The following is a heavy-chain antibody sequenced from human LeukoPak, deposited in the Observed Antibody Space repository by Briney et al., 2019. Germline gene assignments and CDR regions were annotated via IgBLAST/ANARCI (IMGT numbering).Heavy chain of an antibody. CDR2: ISGSGGST. V-gene: IGHV3-23*01. CDR3: ASGEGFSGSYYLDY. J-gene: IGHJ4*02. Sequence: GGSLRLSCAASGFTFSSYAMSWVRQAPGKGLEWVSAISGSGGSTYYADSVKGRFTISRDSSKNTLYLQMNSLRAEDTAVYYCASGEGFSGSYYLDYWGQGTLVTVSS. D-gene: IGHD1-26*01. CDR1: GFTFSSYA.